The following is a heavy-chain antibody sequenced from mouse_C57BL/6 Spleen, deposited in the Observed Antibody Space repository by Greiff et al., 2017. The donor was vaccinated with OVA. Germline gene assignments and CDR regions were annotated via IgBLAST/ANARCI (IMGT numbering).Heavy chain of an antibody. CDR3: AREGGYDGYYFDY. J-gene: IGHJ2*01. CDR2: ISYAGSN. D-gene: IGHD2-2*01. Sequence: EVQLQESGPGLVKPSQSLSLTCSVTGYSITSGYYWNWIRQFPGNNLEWMGYISYAGSNNYNPSLKNRISITRDTSKNQFFLKLNSVTTEDTATYYCAREGGYDGYYFDYWGQGTTLTVSS. V-gene: IGHV3-6*01. CDR1: GYSITSGYY.